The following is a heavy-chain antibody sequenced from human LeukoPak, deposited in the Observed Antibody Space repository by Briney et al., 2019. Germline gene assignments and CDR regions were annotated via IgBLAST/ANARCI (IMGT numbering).Heavy chain of an antibody. D-gene: IGHD3-10*01. Sequence: GGSLRLSCAASGFTFSSYGMHWVRQAPGKGLEWVAVISYDGSNKYYADSVKGRFTISRDNSRNTLYLQMNSLRTEDTAIYYCAKDVFGGIDHWGQGTLVTVSA. V-gene: IGHV3-30*18. CDR3: AKDVFGGIDH. CDR2: ISYDGSNK. CDR1: GFTFSSYG. J-gene: IGHJ5*02.